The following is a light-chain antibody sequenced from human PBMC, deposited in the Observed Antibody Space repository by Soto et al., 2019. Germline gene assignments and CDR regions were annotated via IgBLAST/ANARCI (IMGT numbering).Light chain of an antibody. CDR1: QCIRHY. Sequence: IQMTQSYPPLSASVGDRVTTTCQPSQCIRHYLAWYQQMPGKAPKLLIYGASTLQSGVPSSISGSGSVTEFTLTISSLQPDDFGTYFCQHHNSYSQTFGQGTKV. V-gene: IGKV1-5*01. CDR3: QHHNSYSQT. CDR2: GAS. J-gene: IGKJ1*01.